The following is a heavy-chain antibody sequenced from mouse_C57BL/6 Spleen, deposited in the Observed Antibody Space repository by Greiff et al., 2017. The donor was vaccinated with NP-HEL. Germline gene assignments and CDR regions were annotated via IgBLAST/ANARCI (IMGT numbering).Heavy chain of an antibody. CDR3: TFNWDEGYFDY. CDR1: GFTFSDAW. V-gene: IGHV6-6*01. CDR2: IRNKANNPAT. D-gene: IGHD4-1*01. J-gene: IGHJ2*01. Sequence: EVMLVESGGGLVQPGGSMKLSCAASGFTFSDAWMDWVRQSPEKGLEWVAEIRNKANNPATYYAESVKGRFTISRDDSKSSVYLQMNSLRAEDTGIYYCTFNWDEGYFDYWGQGTTLTVSS.